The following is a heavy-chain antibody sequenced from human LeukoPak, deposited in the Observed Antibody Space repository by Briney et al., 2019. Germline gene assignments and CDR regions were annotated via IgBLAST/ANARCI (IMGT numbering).Heavy chain of an antibody. D-gene: IGHD6-19*01. Sequence: GGSLRLSCAASGFTFSSYSMNWVRQAPGKGLEWVSSISSSSTYIYYADSVKGRFTISRDNAKNSLYLQMNGLRGENTAVYYCARESFSGWYDDDWGKGTLVTVSS. J-gene: IGHJ4*02. V-gene: IGHV3-21*01. CDR1: GFTFSSYS. CDR2: ISSSSTYI. CDR3: ARESFSGWYDDD.